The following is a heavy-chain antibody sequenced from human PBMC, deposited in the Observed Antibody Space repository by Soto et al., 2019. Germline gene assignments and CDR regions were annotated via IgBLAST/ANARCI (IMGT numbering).Heavy chain of an antibody. CDR2: ISAYNGNT. V-gene: IGHV1-18*01. Sequence: EASVKVSCTASGYTFTSYGISWVRRAPGQGLEWMGWISAYNGNTNYAQKLQGRVTMTTDTSTSTAYMELRSLRSDDTAVYYCSRTSLGAVAGTTIDYWGQGTLVTVSS. J-gene: IGHJ4*02. CDR1: GYTFTSYG. CDR3: SRTSLGAVAGTTIDY. D-gene: IGHD6-19*01.